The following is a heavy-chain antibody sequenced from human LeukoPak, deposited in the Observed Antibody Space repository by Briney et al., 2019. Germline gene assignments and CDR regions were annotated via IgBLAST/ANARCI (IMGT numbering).Heavy chain of an antibody. CDR2: ISYDGSNK. Sequence: GGSLRLSCAASGFTFSSYAMHWVRQAPGKGLEWVAVISYDGSNKYYADSVKGRFTISRDNSKNTLYLQMNSLRAEDTAVYYCTTGPTYSVYDLGVDYWGQGTLVTVSS. CDR3: TTGPTYSVYDLGVDY. J-gene: IGHJ4*02. CDR1: GFTFSSYA. D-gene: IGHD5/OR15-5a*01. V-gene: IGHV3-30-3*01.